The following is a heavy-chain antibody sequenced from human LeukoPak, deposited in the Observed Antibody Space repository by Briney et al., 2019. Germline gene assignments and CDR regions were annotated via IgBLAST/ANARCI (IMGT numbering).Heavy chain of an antibody. Sequence: GGSLRLSCAASGFTFSSYGMHWVRQAPGKGLEWEAFIRSDGSNKYYADSVKGRFTISRDNSKNTLYLQMNSLRAEDTAVYYCAKGNFWSGYDYWGQGALVTVSS. CDR3: AKGNFWSGYDY. J-gene: IGHJ4*02. V-gene: IGHV3-30*02. D-gene: IGHD3-3*01. CDR2: IRSDGSNK. CDR1: GFTFSSYG.